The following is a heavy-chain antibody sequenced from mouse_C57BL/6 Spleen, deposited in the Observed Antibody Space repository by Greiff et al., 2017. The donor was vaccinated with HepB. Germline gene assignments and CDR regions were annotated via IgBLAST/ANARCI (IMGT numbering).Heavy chain of an antibody. Sequence: EVKLVESGGGLVKPGASLKLSCAASGFTFSSYAMSWVRQTPEKRLEWVATISDGGSYTYYPDNLKGRVTISRDNAKNNLYLQMSHLKSEDTAMYYCARETGTIDYWGQGTTLTVSS. J-gene: IGHJ2*01. V-gene: IGHV5-4*01. CDR3: ARETGTIDY. CDR2: ISDGGSYT. CDR1: GFTFSSYA. D-gene: IGHD4-1*01.